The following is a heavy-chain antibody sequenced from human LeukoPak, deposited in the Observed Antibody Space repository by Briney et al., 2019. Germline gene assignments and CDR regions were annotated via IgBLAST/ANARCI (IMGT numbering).Heavy chain of an antibody. V-gene: IGHV3-23*01. CDR2: ISGSGGST. J-gene: IGHJ4*02. CDR1: GFTFSSYA. Sequence: GSLRLSCAASGFTFSSYAMSWVRQAPGKGLEWVSSISGSGGSTYYADSVKGRFTISRDNSKNTLSLQMNSLRGDDTAVYYCAKSKFPYDTDGWHGYFDFWGQGTLVTVSS. D-gene: IGHD3-22*01. CDR3: AKSKFPYDTDGWHGYFDF.